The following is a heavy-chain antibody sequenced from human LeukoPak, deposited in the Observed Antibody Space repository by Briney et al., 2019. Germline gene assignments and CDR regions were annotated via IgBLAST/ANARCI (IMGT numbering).Heavy chain of an antibody. V-gene: IGHV3-43D*04. D-gene: IGHD2-2*02. J-gene: IGHJ4*02. Sequence: GGSLRLSCAASGFTFDDYAMHWVRQAPGKGLEWVSLISWDGGSTYYADSVKGRFTISRDNSKNSLYLQMNSLRAEDTALHYCAKGDCSSTSCDIDYWGQGTLVTVSS. CDR1: GFTFDDYA. CDR3: AKGDCSSTSCDIDY. CDR2: ISWDGGST.